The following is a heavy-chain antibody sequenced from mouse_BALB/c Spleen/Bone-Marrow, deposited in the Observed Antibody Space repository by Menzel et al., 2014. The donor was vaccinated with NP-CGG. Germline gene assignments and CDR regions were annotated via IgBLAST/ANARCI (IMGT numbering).Heavy chain of an antibody. CDR2: IDPANGNT. D-gene: IGHD1-1*01. J-gene: IGHJ3*01. CDR1: GFNIKDTY. V-gene: IGHV14-3*02. Sequence: EVHLVESGAELVKPGASVKLSCTASGFNIKDTYMHWVKQRPEQGLEWIGRIDPANGNTKYDPKFQGKATITADTSSNTAYLQLSSLTSEDTAVYYCALYYYGSSGFAYWVQGTLVTVSA. CDR3: ALYYYGSSGFAY.